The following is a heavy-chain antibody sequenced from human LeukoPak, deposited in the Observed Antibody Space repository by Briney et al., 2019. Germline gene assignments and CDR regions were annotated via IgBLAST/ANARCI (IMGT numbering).Heavy chain of an antibody. CDR1: GYTLTELS. D-gene: IGHD1-26*01. V-gene: IGHV1-24*01. CDR3: ATSIVGPTTDAFDI. CDR2: FDPEDGET. J-gene: IGHJ3*02. Sequence: ASVKVSCKVSGYTLTELSMHWVRQAPGKGLEWMGGFDPEDGETIYAQKYQGRVTMTEDTSTDTAYMELSSLRSEDTAMYYCATSIVGPTTDAFDIWGQGTTVTVSS.